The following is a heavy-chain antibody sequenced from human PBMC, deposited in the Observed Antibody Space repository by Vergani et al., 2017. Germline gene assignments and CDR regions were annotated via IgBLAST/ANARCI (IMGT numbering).Heavy chain of an antibody. D-gene: IGHD5-24*01. CDR2: IKNTGDST. CDR1: GCTFSSHA. J-gene: IGHJ4*02. Sequence: EVQLLQSEGAVEQPGASLSLSCVASGCTFSSHAMSWVRQGHGQGLEWVLSIKNTGDSTHYADSVKGRFTISKDNSKTTLYLRMNSLRVEDTAVYYCGGGSDNYNWGRGTLVAVSS. V-gene: IGHV3-23*01. CDR3: GGGSDNYN.